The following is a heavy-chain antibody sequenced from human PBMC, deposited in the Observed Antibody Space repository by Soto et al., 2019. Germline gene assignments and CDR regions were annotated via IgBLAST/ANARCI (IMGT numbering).Heavy chain of an antibody. V-gene: IGHV4-61*01. CDR3: ARVVEVVQAAYGGGWFDP. J-gene: IGHJ5*02. Sequence: PSETLSLTCTVSGGSVSNGMYYWSWIRQPPGKGLEWIGNVYFTGTTIYNPSLKSRVTMSVDTYKDQSFLKLTSVTAADTAVYYCARVVEVVQAAYGGGWFDPWGQGTLVTVSS. CDR1: GGSVSNGMYY. D-gene: IGHD2-2*01. CDR2: VYFTGTT.